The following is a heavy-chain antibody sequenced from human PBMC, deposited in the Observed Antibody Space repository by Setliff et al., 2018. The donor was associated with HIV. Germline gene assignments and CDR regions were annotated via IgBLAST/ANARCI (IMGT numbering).Heavy chain of an antibody. D-gene: IGHD3-10*01. J-gene: IGHJ2*01. CDR1: GYSIRSSYW. V-gene: IGHV4-28*01. Sequence: SETLSLTCAVSGYSIRSSYWWGWIRRPPGKGLEWIGYLYNSRGTYYNPSLKSRVTMSVDTSKNQFSLKVRSVTAVNTAVYYCARSALWFGKADWYVDLWGRGTLVTVSS. CDR2: LYNSRGT. CDR3: ARSALWFGKADWYVDL.